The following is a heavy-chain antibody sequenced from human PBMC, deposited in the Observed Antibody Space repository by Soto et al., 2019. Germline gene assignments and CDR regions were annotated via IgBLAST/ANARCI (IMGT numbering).Heavy chain of an antibody. CDR3: AVGGGGGWYYFDY. D-gene: IGHD3-16*01. V-gene: IGHV3-9*01. Sequence: GGSLRLSCAASGFTFDDYAMHWVRQAPGKGLEWVSGISCNSGSIGYADSVKGRFTISRDNAKNSLYLQMNSLRAEDTALYYSAVGGGGGWYYFDYWGQGTLVTVSS. CDR2: ISCNSGSI. J-gene: IGHJ4*02. CDR1: GFTFDDYA.